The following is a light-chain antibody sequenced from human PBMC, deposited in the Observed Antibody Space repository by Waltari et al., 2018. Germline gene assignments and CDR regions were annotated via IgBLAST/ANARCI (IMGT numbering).Light chain of an antibody. CDR2: TAS. CDR1: QNIIRY. Sequence: DIQMTQSPSTLSASVVDRVTITSRASQNIIRYLTWYQQKPGKAPKLLIYTASSLESGVPSRFSGRGSGTEFTLTISSLEPDDFATYFCQQYDSEITFGQGTRLEIK. V-gene: IGKV1-5*03. J-gene: IGKJ5*01. CDR3: QQYDSEIT.